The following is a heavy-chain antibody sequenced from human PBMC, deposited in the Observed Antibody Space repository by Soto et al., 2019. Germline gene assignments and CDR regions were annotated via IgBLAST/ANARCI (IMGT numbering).Heavy chain of an antibody. J-gene: IGHJ6*02. CDR3: ARDLAAADPGGMDV. D-gene: IGHD6-13*01. V-gene: IGHV3-30-3*01. CDR2: ISYDGSNK. Sequence: QVQLVESGGGVVQPGRSLRLSCAASGFTFSSYAMHWVRQAPGKGLEWVAVISYDGSNKYYADSVKGRFTIPRDNSKNTLYLQMNSLRAEDTAVYYCARDLAAADPGGMDVWGQGTTVTVSS. CDR1: GFTFSSYA.